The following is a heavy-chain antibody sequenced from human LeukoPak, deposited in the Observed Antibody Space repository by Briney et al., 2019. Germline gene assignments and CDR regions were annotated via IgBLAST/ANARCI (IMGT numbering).Heavy chain of an antibody. CDR3: AKEVAAGTFVDY. D-gene: IGHD6-13*01. Sequence: GGSLILSCAASGFTFSSYDRTWVRQAPGKGLEWVAAIIGSGGSTYYADSVKGRFTISRDNSKNTLYLQMHSLRAEDKAVYYCAKEVAAGTFVDYWGQGTLVSVSS. CDR2: IIGSGGST. J-gene: IGHJ4*02. CDR1: GFTFSSYD. V-gene: IGHV3-23*01.